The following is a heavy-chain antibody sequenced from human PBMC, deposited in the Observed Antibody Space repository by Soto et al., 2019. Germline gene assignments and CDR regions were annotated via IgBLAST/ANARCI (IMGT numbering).Heavy chain of an antibody. CDR2: IYYSGST. V-gene: IGHV4-39*01. CDR1: GGSISSSSYY. Sequence: QLQLQESGPGLVKPSETLSLTCTVSGGSISSSSYYWGWIRQPPGKGLEWIGSIYYSGSTYYNPSLKSRVTISVDTSKNQFSLKLSSVTAADTAVYYCARLGGWLQREHFDYWGQGTLVTVSS. D-gene: IGHD1-1*01. CDR3: ARLGGWLQREHFDY. J-gene: IGHJ4*02.